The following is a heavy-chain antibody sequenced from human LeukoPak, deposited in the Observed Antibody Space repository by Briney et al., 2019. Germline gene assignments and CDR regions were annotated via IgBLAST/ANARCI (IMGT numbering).Heavy chain of an antibody. J-gene: IGHJ4*02. Sequence: GSLRLSCAASRFTFNSYAMSWVRQAPGKGLEWVSVIGGSNGITFYVGSVKGRFTISRDNSKDTLYLQMNSLRAEDTAVYYCARNENSGWGYFDYWGQGTLVTVSS. D-gene: IGHD5-12*01. V-gene: IGHV3-23*01. CDR1: RFTFNSYA. CDR2: IGGSNGIT. CDR3: ARNENSGWGYFDY.